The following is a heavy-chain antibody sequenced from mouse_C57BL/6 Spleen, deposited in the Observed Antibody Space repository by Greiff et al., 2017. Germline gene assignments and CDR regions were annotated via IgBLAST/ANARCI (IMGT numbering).Heavy chain of an antibody. V-gene: IGHV1-52*01. CDR2: IAPSDSEH. CDR1: GYTFTSYW. Sequence: QVQLQQPGAELVRPGSSVKLSCKASGYTFTSYWMNWVKQRPIQGLEWIGNIAPSDSEHHYNQKFKNKAPLTVDKSSSTAYMQLSSLTSEDSAVYYCASRVGFFDYWGQGTTLTVSS. J-gene: IGHJ2*01. CDR3: ASRVGFFDY.